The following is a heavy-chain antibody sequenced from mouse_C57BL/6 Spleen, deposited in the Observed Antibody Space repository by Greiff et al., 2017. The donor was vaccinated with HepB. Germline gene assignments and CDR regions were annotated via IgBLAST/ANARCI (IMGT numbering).Heavy chain of an antibody. CDR1: GYTFTSFW. D-gene: IGHD1-1*01. CDR3: TILITPVYAMDY. V-gene: IGHV1-5*01. CDR2: IYPGNSDT. J-gene: IGHJ4*01. Sequence: VQLKESGTVLARPGASVKMSCKTSGYTFTSFWSYWVKQRPGQGLEWLGAIYPGNSDTSYNQKFKGKAKLTAVTSASTAYMEVSSLTNEDSAVYYCTILITPVYAMDYWAQVTSATDSS.